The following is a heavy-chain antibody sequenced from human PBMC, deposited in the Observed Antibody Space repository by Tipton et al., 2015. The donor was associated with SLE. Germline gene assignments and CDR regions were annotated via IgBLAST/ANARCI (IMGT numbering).Heavy chain of an antibody. V-gene: IGHV4-34*01. Sequence: LRLSCAASGFTFSGYYWSWIRQPPGKGLEWIGEINHSGSTNFNPSLKSRVTISLGTSKNQLSLKLTSVTATDTAVYFCASRGGGGSHFDYWGQGTLVSVSS. CDR3: ASRGGGGSHFDY. J-gene: IGHJ4*02. CDR1: GFTFSGYY. D-gene: IGHD3-16*01. CDR2: INHSGST.